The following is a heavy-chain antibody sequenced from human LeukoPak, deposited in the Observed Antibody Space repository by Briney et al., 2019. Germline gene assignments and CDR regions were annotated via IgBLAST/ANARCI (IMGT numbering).Heavy chain of an antibody. D-gene: IGHD4/OR15-4a*01. CDR3: AKEKTISDSFDY. CDR2: ISGSGGSS. CDR1: GFTFSSYA. Sequence: PGGSLRLSCAASGFTFSSYAMSWVRQAPGKGLEWVSAISGSGGSSYYADSVKGRFTISRDNSKNTLYLQITGLRAEDTAIYYCAKEKTISDSFDYGGQGTLVTVSS. J-gene: IGHJ4*02. V-gene: IGHV3-23*01.